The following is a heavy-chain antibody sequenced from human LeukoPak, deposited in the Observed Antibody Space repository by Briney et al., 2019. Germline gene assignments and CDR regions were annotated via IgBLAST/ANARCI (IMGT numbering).Heavy chain of an antibody. CDR2: IYHSGTA. D-gene: IGHD2-15*01. Sequence: PSETLSLTCDVSGYFISTDYYWGCIRKPPGKGLEWIGAIYHSGTAYYKPSLKSRVTISVDTSKNQLSLQLTSVTAADTAVYYCARGGVLVAVYFDFWGQRTLVTSFS. V-gene: IGHV4-38-2*01. CDR1: GYFISTDYY. J-gene: IGHJ4*02. CDR3: ARGGVLVAVYFDF.